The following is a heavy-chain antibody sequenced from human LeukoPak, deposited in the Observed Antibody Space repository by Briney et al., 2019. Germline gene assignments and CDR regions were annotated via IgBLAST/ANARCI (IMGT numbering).Heavy chain of an antibody. Sequence: PSETLSLTCTVSGGSISSYYWSWIRQPAGKGLEWIGRIYTSGSTNYNPSLKSRVTISVDTSKNQFSLKLSSVTAADTAVYYCARMAGLSDVLLWFGELYGFDYWGQGTLVTVSS. CDR2: IYTSGST. CDR1: GGSISSYY. J-gene: IGHJ4*02. V-gene: IGHV4-4*07. CDR3: ARMAGLSDVLLWFGELYGFDY. D-gene: IGHD3-10*01.